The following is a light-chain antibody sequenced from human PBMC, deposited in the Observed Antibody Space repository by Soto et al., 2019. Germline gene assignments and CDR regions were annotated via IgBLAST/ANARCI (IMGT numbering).Light chain of an antibody. CDR2: DAS. V-gene: IGKV1-13*02. J-gene: IGKJ1*01. CDR3: QHYNSYSEA. Sequence: AIQMTQSPSSLSASVGDRVTITCRASQGIRNDLGWYQQKPGKAPKLLIYDASSLESGVPSRFSGSGSGTEFTLTISSLQPDDFATYYCQHYNSYSEAFGQGTKVDIK. CDR1: QGIRND.